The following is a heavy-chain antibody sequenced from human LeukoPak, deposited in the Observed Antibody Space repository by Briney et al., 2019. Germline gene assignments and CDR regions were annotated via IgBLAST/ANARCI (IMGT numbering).Heavy chain of an antibody. CDR2: IHYSGTT. Sequence: PSETLSLTCVVSGASISSSDHYWNWIRQPPGKGPGWIASIHYSGTTYYNPSLKTRVTISLDTSKNQFSLKLTSVTAADTAVYSCARDRGYHEIDYWGQGTLVTVSS. CDR1: GASISSSDHY. D-gene: IGHD3-22*01. V-gene: IGHV4-39*07. J-gene: IGHJ4*02. CDR3: ARDRGYHEIDY.